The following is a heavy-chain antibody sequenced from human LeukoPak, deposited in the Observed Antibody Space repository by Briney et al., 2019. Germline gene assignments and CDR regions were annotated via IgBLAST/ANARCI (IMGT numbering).Heavy chain of an antibody. CDR2: IIPIFGTA. V-gene: IGHV1-69*01. CDR3: ARGPAERYFDWLFKPRHNWFDP. CDR1: GGTFSSYA. Sequence: SVKVSCKASGGTFSSYAISWVRQAPGQGLEWMGGIIPIFGTANYAQKFQGRVTITADESTSTAYMELSSLRSEDTAVYSCARGPAERYFDWLFKPRHNWFDPWGQGTLVTVSS. D-gene: IGHD3-9*01. J-gene: IGHJ5*02.